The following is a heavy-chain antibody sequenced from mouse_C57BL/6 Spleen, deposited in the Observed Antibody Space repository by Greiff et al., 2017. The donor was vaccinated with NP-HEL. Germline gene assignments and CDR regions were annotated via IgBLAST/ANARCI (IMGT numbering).Heavy chain of an antibody. CDR2: IDPETGGT. V-gene: IGHV1-15*01. CDR1: GYTFTDYE. CDR3: TIPVYGNSFDY. J-gene: IGHJ2*01. D-gene: IGHD2-1*01. Sequence: VQLQQSGAELVRPGASVTLSCKASGYTFTDYEMHWVKQTPVHGLEWIGAIDPETGGTAYNQKFKGKAILTADKSSSTAYMERRSLTSEDSAVYYCTIPVYGNSFDYWGQGTTLTVSS.